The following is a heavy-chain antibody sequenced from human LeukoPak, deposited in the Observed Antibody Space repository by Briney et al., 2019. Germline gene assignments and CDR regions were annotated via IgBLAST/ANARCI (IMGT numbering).Heavy chain of an antibody. J-gene: IGHJ3*02. Sequence: ASVKVSCKASGYTFTGYYMHWVRQAPGQGLEWMGWINPNSGGTNYAQKFQGRVTMTRDTSISTAYMELSRLRSDDTAVYYCARELGVSRAFDIWGQGTMVTVSS. V-gene: IGHV1-2*02. CDR1: GYTFTGYY. CDR3: ARELGVSRAFDI. D-gene: IGHD6-6*01. CDR2: INPNSGGT.